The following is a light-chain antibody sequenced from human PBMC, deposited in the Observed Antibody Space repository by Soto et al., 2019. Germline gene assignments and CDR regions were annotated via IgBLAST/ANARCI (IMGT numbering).Light chain of an antibody. Sequence: QSALTQPASVSGSPGQSITISCTGTSSDVGGYNYVSWYQQHPGKAPKLMIFEVSNRPSGVSNRFSGSKSGNTASLTISGLQAEDEADYYRSSYTSGSTLVFGGGTKVTVL. CDR3: SSYTSGSTLV. CDR1: SSDVGGYNY. J-gene: IGLJ2*01. V-gene: IGLV2-14*01. CDR2: EVS.